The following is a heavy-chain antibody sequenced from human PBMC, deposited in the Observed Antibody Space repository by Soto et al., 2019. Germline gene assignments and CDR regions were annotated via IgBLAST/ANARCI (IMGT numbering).Heavy chain of an antibody. V-gene: IGHV1-69*01. D-gene: IGHD2-2*01. CDR3: ARQGLYCSSTSFYSLGWFDP. CDR2: IIPIFGTA. Sequence: QVQLVQSGAEVKKPGSSVKVSCKASGGTFSSYAISWVRQAPGQGLEWMGGIIPIFGTANYAQKFQGRVTITADESTSTAYMQLSSLRSEDTAVYYCARQGLYCSSTSFYSLGWFDPWGQGTLITVSS. CDR1: GGTFSSYA. J-gene: IGHJ5*02.